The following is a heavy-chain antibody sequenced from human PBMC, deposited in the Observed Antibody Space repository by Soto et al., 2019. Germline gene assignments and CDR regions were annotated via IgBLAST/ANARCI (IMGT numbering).Heavy chain of an antibody. D-gene: IGHD4-17*01. V-gene: IGHV4-38-2*02. CDR1: GFPISSTYS. CDR3: ARVTMVIRDSDHFGVDV. CDR2: ISHSGTT. J-gene: IGHJ6*02. Sequence: PSETLSLTCLVSGFPISSTYSWGWIRQPPGKGLEWIGSISHSGTTSYSPSLTRRVSISVDTSKYQVPLKLTSVTAADTAVYFCARVTMVIRDSDHFGVDVWGHGTTVTVSS.